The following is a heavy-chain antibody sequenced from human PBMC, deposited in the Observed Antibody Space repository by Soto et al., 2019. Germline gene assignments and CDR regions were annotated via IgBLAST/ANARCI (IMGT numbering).Heavy chain of an antibody. Sequence: ASVKVSCKASGGTFSSYAISWVRQAPGQGLEWMGGIIPIFGTANYAQKFQGRVTITADESTSTAYMELSSLRSEDTAVYYCAQNRDNYYDSSGYYSLFYNCFDPWGQGTLVTVSS. CDR3: AQNRDNYYDSSGYYSLFYNCFDP. V-gene: IGHV1-69*13. CDR2: IIPIFGTA. CDR1: GGTFSSYA. J-gene: IGHJ5*02. D-gene: IGHD3-22*01.